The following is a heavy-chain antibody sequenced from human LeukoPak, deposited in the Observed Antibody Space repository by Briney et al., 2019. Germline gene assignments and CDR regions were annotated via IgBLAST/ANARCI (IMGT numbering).Heavy chain of an antibody. CDR3: AKDLHDDGDYV. CDR2: ISGSGANT. Sequence: GGSLRLSCAASGFTFSSYAMNWVRQAPGKGLEWVSAISGSGANTYYADSVKGRFTISRDNSKNTLYLQMNSLRADDTGTYSCAKDLHDDGDYVWGQGTLVTVSS. CDR1: GFTFSSYA. J-gene: IGHJ4*02. D-gene: IGHD4-17*01. V-gene: IGHV3-23*01.